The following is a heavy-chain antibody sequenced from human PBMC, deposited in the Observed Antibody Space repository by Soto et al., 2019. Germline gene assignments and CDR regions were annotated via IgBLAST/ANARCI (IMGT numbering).Heavy chain of an antibody. CDR2: VNPSGGHT. Sequence: QVQLMQSGAEVKKPGASVKVSCKASGDTFTDYYIHWVRQAPGQGLEWMGTVNPSGGHTTYAQHSLGRVTMTRDTSTSTLYRELTSLTSDDTAIYYCARGGHVVVVTAALDYWGQGTLVTVAS. CDR3: ARGGHVVVVTAALDY. CDR1: GDTFTDYY. J-gene: IGHJ4*02. V-gene: IGHV1-46*01. D-gene: IGHD2-21*02.